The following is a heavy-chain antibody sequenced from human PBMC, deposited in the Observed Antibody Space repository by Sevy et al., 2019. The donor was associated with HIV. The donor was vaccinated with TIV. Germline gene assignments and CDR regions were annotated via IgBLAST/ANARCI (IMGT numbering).Heavy chain of an antibody. CDR2: IYYSGSA. V-gene: IGHV4-61*01. Sequence: SETLSLTCTVSGGSVSSGSYYWSWIRQPPGKGLEWIGYIYYSGSANYNPSLKSRVTISGDTSKNQFSLKLTSVTAADTAVYYCAREVHYYSSGFSAGMDVWGQGTTVTVSS. J-gene: IGHJ6*02. D-gene: IGHD3-10*01. CDR1: GGSVSSGSYY. CDR3: AREVHYYSSGFSAGMDV.